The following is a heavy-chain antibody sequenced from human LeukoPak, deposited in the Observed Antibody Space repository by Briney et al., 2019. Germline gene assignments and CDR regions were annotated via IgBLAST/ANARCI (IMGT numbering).Heavy chain of an antibody. J-gene: IGHJ4*02. CDR1: GYIFTNYW. CDR3: ARRQYSGYDSDF. V-gene: IGHV5-51*01. D-gene: IGHD5-12*01. Sequence: GESLKISCKASGYIFTNYWIGWVRQMPGKGLEWMGIIYPRDSDTRHSPSFQGQVTVSADKSISTAYLQWNTLEASDTAMYYCARRQYSGYDSDFWGQGTLVTVSS. CDR2: IYPRDSDT.